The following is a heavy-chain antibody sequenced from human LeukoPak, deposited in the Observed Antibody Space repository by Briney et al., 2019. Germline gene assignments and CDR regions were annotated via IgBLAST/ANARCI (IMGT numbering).Heavy chain of an antibody. Sequence: ASVTVSRKASGYTFTSFYMHWVRQAPGQGLEWMGIINPSGGSTSYAQKFQGRVTMTRDTSTSTVYMELSSLRSEDTAVYYCARDPHLSGYLFDYWGQGTLVTVSS. D-gene: IGHD3-22*01. V-gene: IGHV1-46*01. CDR3: ARDPHLSGYLFDY. CDR1: GYTFTSFY. J-gene: IGHJ4*02. CDR2: INPSGGST.